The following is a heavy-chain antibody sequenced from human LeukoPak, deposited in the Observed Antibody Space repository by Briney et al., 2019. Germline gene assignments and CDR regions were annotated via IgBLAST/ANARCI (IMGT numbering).Heavy chain of an antibody. V-gene: IGHV1-18*01. D-gene: IGHD3-10*02. Sequence: ASVKVSCKASGYTFTTYGINWVRQAPGQGLEWMGRISTYSANTGYAQKFQGRVTMTTDTSTTTVYMELRSLRSDDTAIYYCARDKGVRDYGELFYYGMDVWGQGTTVTVSS. J-gene: IGHJ6*02. CDR1: GYTFTTYG. CDR3: ARDKGVRDYGELFYYGMDV. CDR2: ISTYSANT.